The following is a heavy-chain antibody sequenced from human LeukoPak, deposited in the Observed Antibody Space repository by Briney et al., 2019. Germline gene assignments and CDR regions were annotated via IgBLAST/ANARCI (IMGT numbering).Heavy chain of an antibody. CDR1: GFTFSSYS. Sequence: GGSPRLSCAASGFTFSSYSMNWVRQAPGKGLEWVSSISSSSSYIYYADSVKGRFTISRDNAKNSLYLQMNSLRAEDTAVYYCPSVHSSGYYNAFDIWGQATMVTVSS. J-gene: IGHJ3*02. D-gene: IGHD3-22*01. CDR2: ISSSSSYI. V-gene: IGHV3-21*01. CDR3: PSVHSSGYYNAFDI.